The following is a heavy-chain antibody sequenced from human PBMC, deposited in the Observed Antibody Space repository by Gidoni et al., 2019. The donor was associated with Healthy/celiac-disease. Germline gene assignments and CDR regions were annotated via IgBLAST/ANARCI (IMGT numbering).Heavy chain of an antibody. Sequence: EVQLVESGGGLVQPGGSLRLSCAASGFTFSSYEMNWVRQAPGKVLDWVSYISSSGSTIYYADSVKGRFTISRDNAKNSLYLQMNSLRAEDTAVYYCARDKFGYGIFDYWGQGTLVTVSS. D-gene: IGHD5-12*01. CDR2: ISSSGSTI. J-gene: IGHJ4*02. CDR1: GFTFSSYE. V-gene: IGHV3-48*03. CDR3: ARDKFGYGIFDY.